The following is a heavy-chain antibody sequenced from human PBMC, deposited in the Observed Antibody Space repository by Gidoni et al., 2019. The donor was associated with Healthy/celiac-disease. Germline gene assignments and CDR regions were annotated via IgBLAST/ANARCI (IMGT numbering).Heavy chain of an antibody. D-gene: IGHD3-16*02. V-gene: IGHV3-23*01. CDR1: GFTFSSYA. CDR2: ISGSGGST. CDR3: AKDNYVWGSYRPYYFDY. J-gene: IGHJ4*02. Sequence: EVQLLESGGGLVQPGGSLRLSCAASGFTFSSYAMSWVRQAPGKGLEWVSAISGSGGSTYYADSVKGRFTISRDNSKNTLYLQMNSLRAEDTAVYYCAKDNYVWGSYRPYYFDYWGQGTLVTVSS.